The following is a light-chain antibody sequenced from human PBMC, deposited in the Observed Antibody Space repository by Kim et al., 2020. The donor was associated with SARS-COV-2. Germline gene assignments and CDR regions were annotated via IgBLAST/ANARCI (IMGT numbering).Light chain of an antibody. CDR3: QQADSFPLV. CDR1: QNINQW. V-gene: IGKV1-12*01. J-gene: IGKJ3*01. CDR2: AAS. Sequence: ASVWDRVTISCRASQNINQWLVWYQQKPGKAPRLLIYAASILQSGVPSRFTGSGSGTDFALTINSLQPEDCATYYCQQADSFPLVFGPGTKVDIK.